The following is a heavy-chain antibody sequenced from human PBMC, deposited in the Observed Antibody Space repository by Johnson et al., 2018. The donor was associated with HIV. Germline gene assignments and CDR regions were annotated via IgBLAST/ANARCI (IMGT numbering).Heavy chain of an antibody. J-gene: IGHJ3*01. V-gene: IGHV3-53*01. Sequence: VHLVESGGGLIQPGGSLRLSCAASGFTVSSNYMSWVRQAPGKGLEWVSVIYSGGSTYYADSVKGRFTISRDNSKNTLYLQMNSLRAEDTAVYYCARDHWALYYYHSSGHDGVYAFDVWGQGTMVTVSS. D-gene: IGHD3-22*01. CDR2: IYSGGST. CDR3: ARDHWALYYYHSSGHDGVYAFDV. CDR1: GFTVSSNY.